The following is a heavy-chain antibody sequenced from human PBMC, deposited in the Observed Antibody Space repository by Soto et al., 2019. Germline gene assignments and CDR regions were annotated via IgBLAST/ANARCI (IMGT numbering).Heavy chain of an antibody. J-gene: IGHJ6*02. CDR2: INSDGSST. CDR3: ARDRSYSLDV. CDR1: GSTFSNDW. Sequence: EVQLVESGGGLLQPGGSLRLSCAVSGSTFSNDWMHWVRQAPGKGLVWVSHINSDGSSTNYEDFVKRRFTIARDNAKNTVDLQMNSRRAEDTAVYYCARDRSYSLDVWGQGTMVTVSS. V-gene: IGHV3-74*01.